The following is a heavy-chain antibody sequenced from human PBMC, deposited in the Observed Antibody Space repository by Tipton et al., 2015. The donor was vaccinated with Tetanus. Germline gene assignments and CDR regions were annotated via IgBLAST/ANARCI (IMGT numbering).Heavy chain of an antibody. CDR3: ARANNDFPKKGPFDY. Sequence: LSLTCTVSGGSVSRSSHYWCWIRQPPGKPLEWVGYIYHNENTNYSPSLKSRITFSVDTSKNQFSLNLRSVTAADTAVYYCARANNDFPKKGPFDYWGQGTLVTVSS. J-gene: IGHJ4*02. CDR2: IYHNENT. D-gene: IGHD3-3*01. V-gene: IGHV4-61*01. CDR1: GGSVSRSSHY.